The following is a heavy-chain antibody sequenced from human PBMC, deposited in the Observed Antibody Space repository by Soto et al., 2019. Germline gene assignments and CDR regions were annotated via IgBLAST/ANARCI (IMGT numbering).Heavy chain of an antibody. V-gene: IGHV3-33*01. D-gene: IGHD4-17*01. Sequence: QVQLVESGGGVVQPGRSPRLSCAASGFTFSSYGMHWVRQAPGKGLEWVAVIWYDGSNKYYADSVKGRFTISRDNSKNTLYLQMNSLRAEDTAVYYCARDNSDYGGNHFWYFDLWGRGTLVTVSS. CDR2: IWYDGSNK. J-gene: IGHJ2*01. CDR1: GFTFSSYG. CDR3: ARDNSDYGGNHFWYFDL.